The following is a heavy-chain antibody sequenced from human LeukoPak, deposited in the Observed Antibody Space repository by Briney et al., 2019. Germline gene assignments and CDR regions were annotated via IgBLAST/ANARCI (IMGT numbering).Heavy chain of an antibody. Sequence: SETLSLTCTVSGGSISSYYWSWIRQPPGKGLEWIGYIYYSGSTNYNPSLKSRVTISVDTSKNQFSLKLSSVTAADTAVYYCARDRYGSGSYLPPHTPWFDPWGQGTLVTVSS. CDR2: IYYSGST. J-gene: IGHJ5*02. CDR3: ARDRYGSGSYLPPHTPWFDP. CDR1: GGSISSYY. D-gene: IGHD3-10*01. V-gene: IGHV4-59*01.